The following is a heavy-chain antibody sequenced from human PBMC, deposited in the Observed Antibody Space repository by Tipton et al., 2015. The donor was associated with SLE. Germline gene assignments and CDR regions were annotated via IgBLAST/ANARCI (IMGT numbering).Heavy chain of an antibody. CDR3: AIAVAGTLFFDY. V-gene: IGHV1-18*01. J-gene: IGHJ4*02. CDR1: GYTFTSYD. CDR2: ISAYNGNT. D-gene: IGHD6-19*01. Sequence: QLVQSGPEVKKPGASVKVSCKASGYTFTSYDITWVRQAPGQRLEWMGWISAYNGNTNYAQNLQGRVSMTTDTSTTTAYMELRSLRSDDTAVYYCAIAVAGTLFFDYWGQGTLVTVSS.